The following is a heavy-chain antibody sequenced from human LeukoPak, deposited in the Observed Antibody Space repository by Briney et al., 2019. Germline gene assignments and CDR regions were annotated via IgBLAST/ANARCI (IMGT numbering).Heavy chain of an antibody. V-gene: IGHV4-38-2*02. CDR2: IYHSGST. CDR3: AREDTGGLDY. Sequence: SETLSLTCTVSGYSISSGYYWGWIRQPPGKGLEWIGSIYHSGSTYYNPSLKSRVTISVDTSKNQFSLKPISVTAADTAVYYCAREDTGGLDYWGQGILVTVSP. J-gene: IGHJ4*02. CDR1: GYSISSGYY. D-gene: IGHD2-8*02.